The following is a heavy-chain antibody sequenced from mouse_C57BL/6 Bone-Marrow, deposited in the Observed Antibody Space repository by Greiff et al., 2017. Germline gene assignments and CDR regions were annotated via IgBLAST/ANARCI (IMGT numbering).Heavy chain of an antibody. CDR3: ARWGLRTWFAY. CDR1: GYTFTGYW. V-gene: IGHV1-9*01. CDR2: ILPGGGST. J-gene: IGHJ3*01. Sequence: QVQLQQSGAELMKPGASVKLSCKATGYTFTGYWIEWVKQRPGHGLEWIGEILPGGGSTNYNEKFKGKATFTADTSSNTAYMQLSSLTTEDSAIXYCARWGLRTWFAYWGQGTLVTVSA. D-gene: IGHD2-13*01.